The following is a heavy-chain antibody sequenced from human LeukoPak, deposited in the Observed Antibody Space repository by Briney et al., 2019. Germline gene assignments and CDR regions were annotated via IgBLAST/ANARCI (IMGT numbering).Heavy chain of an antibody. V-gene: IGHV1-2*02. J-gene: IGHJ4*02. D-gene: IGHD1/OR15-1a*01. CDR3: ARGGLYNWNIDY. CDR1: GYTFTGYY. Sequence: ASVKVSCKASGYTFTGYYMHWVRQAPGQGLEWMGWINPNTGGTNYAHQGRVTMTRDTSISTGYVELSRLRSDDTAVYYCARGGLYNWNIDYWGQGSLVTVSS. CDR2: INPNTGGT.